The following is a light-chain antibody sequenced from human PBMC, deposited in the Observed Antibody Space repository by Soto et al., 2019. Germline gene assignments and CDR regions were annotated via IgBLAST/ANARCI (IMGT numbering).Light chain of an antibody. CDR1: QSVSSN. CDR2: GAS. Sequence: EIVMTQSPATLSVSPGERATLSCRASQSVSSNLAWYQQKPGQAPRLLIYGASTRATGIPARFSGSGSGTEFTPTISSLQSEDFAVYYCQQYNNWPPGNTFGQGTKLEIK. CDR3: QQYNNWPPGNT. J-gene: IGKJ2*01. V-gene: IGKV3-15*01.